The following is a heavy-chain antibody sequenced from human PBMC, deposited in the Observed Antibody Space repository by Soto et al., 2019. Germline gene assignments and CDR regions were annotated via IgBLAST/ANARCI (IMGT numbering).Heavy chain of an antibody. J-gene: IGHJ6*02. CDR1: GYSFTTYW. Sequence: PGGSPKIPCKGLGYSFTTYWIAWVRQMPGKGLEWVGIIYPGYSDTKYSPSFQGQVTISADKSINTAYLQWSNLKASDSATYYCAISGSGTYERSKYYFYGMDVWGQGATVTVSS. V-gene: IGHV5-51*01. CDR3: AISGSGTYERSKYYFYGMDV. CDR2: IYPGYSDT. D-gene: IGHD3-10*01.